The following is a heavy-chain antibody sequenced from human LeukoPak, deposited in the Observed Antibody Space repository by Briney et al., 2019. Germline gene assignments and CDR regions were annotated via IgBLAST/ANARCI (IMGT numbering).Heavy chain of an antibody. V-gene: IGHV3-23*01. CDR2: ISGSGGST. CDR3: AKAKSGLSTTVVTLGDDY. D-gene: IGHD4-23*01. CDR1: GFTFSSYA. Sequence: GGSLRLSCAASGFTFSSYAMSWVRQAPGKGLEWVSAISGSGGSTYYADSVKGRFTISRDNSKNTLYLQMNSLRAEDTAVYYCAKAKSGLSTTVVTLGDDYWGQGTLVTVSS. J-gene: IGHJ4*02.